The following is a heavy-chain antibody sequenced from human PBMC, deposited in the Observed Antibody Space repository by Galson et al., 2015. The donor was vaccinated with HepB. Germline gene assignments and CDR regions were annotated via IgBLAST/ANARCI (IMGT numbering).Heavy chain of an antibody. CDR1: GFTFSSYN. V-gene: IGHV3-48*04. CDR3: AKYNSGWSFDS. J-gene: IGHJ4*02. Sequence: SLRLSCAASGFTFSSYNMKWVRQAPGKGLEWVSYISTSSSSIYYADSVKGRFTISRDNAKNSLYLQMSSLRAEDTAVYYCAKYNSGWSFDSWGQGTLVTVSS. D-gene: IGHD6-19*01. CDR2: ISTSSSSI.